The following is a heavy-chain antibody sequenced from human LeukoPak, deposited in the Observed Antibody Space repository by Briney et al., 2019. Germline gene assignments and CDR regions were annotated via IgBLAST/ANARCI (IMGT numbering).Heavy chain of an antibody. CDR1: GSTFSSYA. J-gene: IGHJ4*02. V-gene: IGHV3-23*01. CDR3: AKEYSGSYSGDY. D-gene: IGHD1-26*01. CDR2: ISGSGGST. Sequence: GGSLRLSCAASGSTFSSYAMSWVRQAPGKGLEWVSAISGSGGSTYSAASVKGRFTISRDNSKNTLYMQMNSLRAEDTAVYYCAKEYSGSYSGDYWGQGTLVTVSS.